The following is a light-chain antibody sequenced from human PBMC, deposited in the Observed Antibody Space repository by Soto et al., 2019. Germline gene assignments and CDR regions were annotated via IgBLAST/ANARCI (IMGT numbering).Light chain of an antibody. V-gene: IGLV2-14*03. CDR1: SIDVGHPYNY. J-gene: IGLJ3*02. CDR2: GVS. Sequence: QSALTQPASVSGSPGQSITISCTGTSIDVGHPYNYVSWYQQYPGKAPKLLILGVSNRPSGISGPFSGSKSGNTASLTISGLQPEDEADYYCMSFIASTTTHWVLGGGTKLTVL. CDR3: MSFIASTTTHWV.